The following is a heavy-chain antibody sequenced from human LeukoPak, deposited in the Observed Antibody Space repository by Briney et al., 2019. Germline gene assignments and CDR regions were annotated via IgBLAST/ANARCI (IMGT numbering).Heavy chain of an antibody. CDR2: IYYSGST. CDR3: ARRYSYGHSPFDY. J-gene: IGHJ4*02. CDR1: GGSISSSSYY. V-gene: IGHV4-39*07. Sequence: SETLSLTCTASGGSISSSSYYWGWIRQPPGKGLEWIGSIYYSGSTYYNPSLKSRVTISVDTSKNQFSLKLSSVTAADTAVYYCARRYSYGHSPFDYWGQGTLVTVSS. D-gene: IGHD5-18*01.